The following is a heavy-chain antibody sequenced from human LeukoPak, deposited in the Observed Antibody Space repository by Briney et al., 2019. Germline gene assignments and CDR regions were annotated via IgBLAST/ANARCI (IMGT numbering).Heavy chain of an antibody. Sequence: GGSLRLSCAASGFTFSSYAMSWVRQAPGKGLEWVSAISGSGGSTYYADSVKGRFTISRDNSKNTLYLQMNSLRAEDTAVYYCAKVGVRYCSSTSCGEGYWGQGTLVTVSS. V-gene: IGHV3-23*01. D-gene: IGHD2-2*01. J-gene: IGHJ4*02. CDR2: ISGSGGST. CDR1: GFTFSSYA. CDR3: AKVGVRYCSSTSCGEGY.